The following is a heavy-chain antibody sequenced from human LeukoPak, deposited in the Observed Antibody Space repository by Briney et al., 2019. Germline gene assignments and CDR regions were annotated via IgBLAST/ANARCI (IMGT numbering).Heavy chain of an antibody. Sequence: PGGSLRLSCVASGLXFSSYGFHWVRQATGQGLEWVSAISAAGNTYYSDSVKGRFTISRENAKNSLYLQMNSLRDGDTAVYYCARVVVENDSSGYYYGYWGQGTLVTVSS. J-gene: IGHJ4*02. CDR3: ARVVVENDSSGYYYGY. CDR2: ISAAGNT. D-gene: IGHD3-22*01. V-gene: IGHV3-13*04. CDR1: GLXFSSYG.